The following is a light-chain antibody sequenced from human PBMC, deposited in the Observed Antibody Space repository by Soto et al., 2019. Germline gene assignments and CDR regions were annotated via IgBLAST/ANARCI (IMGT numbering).Light chain of an antibody. Sequence: QSVLTQPASVSGSPGQSITISCTGTSSDVGSYNLVSWYQQLPGNVPKLIIYEVSKRPSGVSNRFSGSESGNMASLTSYGLQDEDKAHYYCCPYPGLPSPFGPGTKVTVL. V-gene: IGLV2-23*02. CDR3: CPYPGLPSP. CDR1: SSDVGSYNL. J-gene: IGLJ1*01. CDR2: EVS.